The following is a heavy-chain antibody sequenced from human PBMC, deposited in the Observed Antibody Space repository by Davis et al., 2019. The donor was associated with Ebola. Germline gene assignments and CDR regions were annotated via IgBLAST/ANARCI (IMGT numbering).Heavy chain of an antibody. V-gene: IGHV3-15*01. CDR1: GFTFSTYS. CDR2: IKSKTDGGTT. D-gene: IGHD1-1*01. J-gene: IGHJ6*04. CDR3: TTGYPPGYYYYYYGMDV. Sequence: GGSLRLSCAASGFTFSTYSMSWVRQAPGKGLEWVGRIKSKTDGGTTDYAAPVKGRFTISRDDSKNTLYLQMNSLKTEDTAVYYCTTGYPPGYYYYYYGMDVWGKGTTVTVSS.